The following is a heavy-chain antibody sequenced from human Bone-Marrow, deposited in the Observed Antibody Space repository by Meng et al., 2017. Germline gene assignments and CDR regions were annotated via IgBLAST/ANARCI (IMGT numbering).Heavy chain of an antibody. CDR2: VYYSGIT. J-gene: IGHJ4*02. D-gene: IGHD6-13*01. CDR1: GGSINSGDYY. CDR3: VTGSTWYYFDY. V-gene: IGHV4-39*07. Sequence: ESLKISCTVSGGSINSGDYYWGWIRQPPGKGLEWIGSVYYSGITYYNPSLQSRVTISVDTSKNQFSLKVTSVTAADTAVYYCVTGSTWYYFDYWGQGTLVTVSS.